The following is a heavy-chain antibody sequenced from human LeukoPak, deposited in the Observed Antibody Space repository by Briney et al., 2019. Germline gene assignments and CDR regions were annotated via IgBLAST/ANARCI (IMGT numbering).Heavy chain of an antibody. D-gene: IGHD5-24*01. CDR1: GVSINTYY. CDR3: AGGGDGYNGRDLDY. V-gene: IGHV4-59*12. CDR2: IYNGGNT. Sequence: PSETLSLTCTVSGVSINTYYASWIRQAPGKGLEFIGFIYNGGNTNYNPSLKSRATISVDTSNNQFSLRLTSVTAADTAVYYCAGGGDGYNGRDLDYWGQGTLVTVSS. J-gene: IGHJ4*02.